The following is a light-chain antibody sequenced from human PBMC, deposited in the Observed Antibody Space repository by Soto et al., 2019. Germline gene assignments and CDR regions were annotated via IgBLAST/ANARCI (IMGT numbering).Light chain of an antibody. CDR3: QQYGSSST. V-gene: IGKV3-20*01. CDR2: GAA. CDR1: QSVDSNY. Sequence: EIVLTQSPATLSLSPGEGATLSCRASQSVDSNYLAWYQQRPGQAPRLLIFGAASRATGIPDRFSGRGSGTDFTLTISRLEPEDFAVYYCQQYGSSSTFGQGTKVDIK. J-gene: IGKJ1*01.